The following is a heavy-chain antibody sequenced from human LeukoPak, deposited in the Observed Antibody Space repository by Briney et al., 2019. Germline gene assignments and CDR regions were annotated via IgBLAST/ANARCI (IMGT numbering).Heavy chain of an antibody. CDR3: AREGYSSSWFPFDY. J-gene: IGHJ4*02. Sequence: GGSRRLSCAASGFTLSSYAMHWVRQAPGKGLEWVAVISYDGSNKYYADSVKGRFTISRDNSRNTLYLQMNSLRAEDTAVYYCAREGYSSSWFPFDYWGQGTLVTVSS. CDR2: ISYDGSNK. D-gene: IGHD6-13*01. CDR1: GFTLSSYA. V-gene: IGHV3-30-3*01.